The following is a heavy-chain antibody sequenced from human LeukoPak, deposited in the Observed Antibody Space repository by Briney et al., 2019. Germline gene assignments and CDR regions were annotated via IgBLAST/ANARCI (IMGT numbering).Heavy chain of an antibody. V-gene: IGHV3-69-1*01. J-gene: IGHJ4*02. CDR3: ARDPLVVVVAATYGVYVGY. D-gene: IGHD2-15*01. Sequence: GGSLTLSCAASGFTFSDYYMNWLRQAPGKGLEWVSSISSSSTIYYEDSVKGLFTISRDNAKNSLYMQMNSLRAEDTDVYYCARDPLVVVVAATYGVYVGYWGQGTLVTVSS. CDR2: ISSSSTI. CDR1: GFTFSDYY.